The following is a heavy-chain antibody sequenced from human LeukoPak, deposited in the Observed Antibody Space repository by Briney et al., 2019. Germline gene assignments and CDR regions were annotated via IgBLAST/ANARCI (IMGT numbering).Heavy chain of an antibody. CDR1: GGSISSSSYY. Sequence: SETLSLTCTVSGGSISSSSYYWGWIRQPPGKGLEWIGSIYYSGSTYYNPSLKSRVTISVDTSKNQFSLKLSSVTAADTAVYYCARTYDSRISWFDPWGQGTLVTVSS. CDR3: ARTYDSRISWFDP. CDR2: IYYSGST. D-gene: IGHD3-22*01. V-gene: IGHV4-39*07. J-gene: IGHJ5*02.